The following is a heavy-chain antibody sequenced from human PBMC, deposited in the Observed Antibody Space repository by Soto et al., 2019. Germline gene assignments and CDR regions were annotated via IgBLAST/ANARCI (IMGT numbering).Heavy chain of an antibody. Sequence: QVQLQESGPGLVKPSQTLSLTCTVSGGSISSGGYYWSWIRQHPGKGLEWIGYIYYSGCTYYNPYRKSRVTISVDTSKNQFSLKLSSVTAADTAVYYCARSFAVAAAGPFDYWGQGTLVTVSS. J-gene: IGHJ4*02. CDR3: ARSFAVAAAGPFDY. CDR2: IYYSGCT. D-gene: IGHD6-13*01. CDR1: GGSISSGGYY. V-gene: IGHV4-31*03.